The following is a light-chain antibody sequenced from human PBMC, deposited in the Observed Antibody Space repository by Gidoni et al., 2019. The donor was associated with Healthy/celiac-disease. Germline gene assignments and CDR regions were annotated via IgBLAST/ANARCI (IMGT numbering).Light chain of an antibody. CDR3: CSYAGSYVV. V-gene: IGLV2-11*01. Sequence: QSALTQPRSVSGSPGQAVTISRPGTSSDVGGYNYVSWYQQHPGKAPQLMIYDVSKRPSGVPDRFSGSKSGNTASLTISGLQAEDEADYYCCSYAGSYVVFGGGTKLTVL. CDR1: SSDVGGYNY. J-gene: IGLJ2*01. CDR2: DVS.